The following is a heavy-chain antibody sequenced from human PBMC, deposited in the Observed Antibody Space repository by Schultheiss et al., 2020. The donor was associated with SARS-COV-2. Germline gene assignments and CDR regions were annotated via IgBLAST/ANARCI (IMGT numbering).Heavy chain of an antibody. V-gene: IGHV1-69*06. J-gene: IGHJ5*02. D-gene: IGHD4-23*01. CDR3: ARDLDYGGGWFDP. CDR2: IIPMFGKA. Sequence: SVKVSCKASGGTFSNYGINWVRQAPGQGLEWVGGIIPMFGKANYAQKFQGRVTITADRSTSTVYMELSSLRSEDTAVYYCARDLDYGGGWFDPWGQGTLVTVSS. CDR1: GGTFSNYG.